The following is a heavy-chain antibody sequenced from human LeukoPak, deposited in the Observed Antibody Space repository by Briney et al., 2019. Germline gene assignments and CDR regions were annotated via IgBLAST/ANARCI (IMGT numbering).Heavy chain of an antibody. Sequence: SETLSLTCTVSGVSISSRSYYWGWIRQPPGKGLEWIGSIYYSGSTYYNPSLKTRVTISVDTSKNQFSLKLSSVTAADTAVYYCASPFHYDILIGPPLSAFDIWGQGTMVTVSS. CDR3: ASPFHYDILIGPPLSAFDI. D-gene: IGHD3-9*01. V-gene: IGHV4-39*01. J-gene: IGHJ3*02. CDR2: IYYSGST. CDR1: GVSISSRSYY.